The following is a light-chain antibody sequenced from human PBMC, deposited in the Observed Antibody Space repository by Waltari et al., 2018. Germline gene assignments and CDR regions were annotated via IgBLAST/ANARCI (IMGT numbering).Light chain of an antibody. V-gene: IGKV1-39*01. CDR1: QHIGSY. J-gene: IGKJ1*01. CDR2: AAT. Sequence: DIQMTQSPSSLSASLGDPVTITCRASQHIGSYLNWYQQKPGKAPTFLIYAATSVQSGGPSRFSGGGSGPDFTLTISSLEPEDFATYYCQQSYSFPRTFGQGTKVEI. CDR3: QQSYSFPRT.